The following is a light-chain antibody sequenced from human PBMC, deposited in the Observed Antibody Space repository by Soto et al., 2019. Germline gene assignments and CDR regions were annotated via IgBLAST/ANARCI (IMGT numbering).Light chain of an antibody. CDR1: QTISSW. J-gene: IGKJ1*01. Sequence: DIQVTQSPSTLSGSVGDRVTITCRASQTISSWSAWYQQKPGKAPKLLIYKASTLKSGVPSRFSGSGSGTEFTLTISSLQPDDFATCYCQQYNSYSRTFGQRTKVDIK. CDR2: KAS. V-gene: IGKV1-5*03. CDR3: QQYNSYSRT.